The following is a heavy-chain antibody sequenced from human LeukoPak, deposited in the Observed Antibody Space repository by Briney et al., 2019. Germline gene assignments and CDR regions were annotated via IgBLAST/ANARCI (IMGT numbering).Heavy chain of an antibody. CDR2: ISGSGHSS. J-gene: IGHJ6*03. D-gene: IGHD3-10*01. CDR1: GLTFRSYA. CDR3: AGEAGWGWDYYYMDV. V-gene: IGHV3-23*01. Sequence: GGSLRLSCTASGLTFRSYAMSWVRQAPGKGLEWVSGISGSGHSSYNAESVKGRFTISRDNSKNTLYLQMNSLRAEDTAVYYCAGEAGWGWDYYYMDVWGKGTTVTVSS.